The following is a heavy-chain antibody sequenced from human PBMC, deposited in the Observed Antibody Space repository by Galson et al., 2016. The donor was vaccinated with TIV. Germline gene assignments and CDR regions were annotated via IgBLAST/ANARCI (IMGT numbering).Heavy chain of an antibody. CDR2: NKSKTAGGTT. V-gene: IGHV3-15*01. D-gene: IGHD4/OR15-4a*01. CDR1: GFTFNDAW. J-gene: IGHJ3*01. CDR3: TTDPYGVDV. Sequence: SLRLSCAASGFTFNDAWMTWIRQGPGKGLEWVGRNKSKTAGGTTDYAAAVEGRFTISRDDSENTVYLQMNSLKSDDSGVYYCTTDPYGVDVWGHGTMVTVS.